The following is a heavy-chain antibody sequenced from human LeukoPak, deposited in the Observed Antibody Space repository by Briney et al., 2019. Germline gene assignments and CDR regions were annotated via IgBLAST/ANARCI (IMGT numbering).Heavy chain of an antibody. V-gene: IGHV3-21*01. Sequence: GGSLRLSCAASGFTFSSYSMNWVRQAAGKGLEWVSSISSRSSYIYYADSVKGRFTISRDNAKHSLYLQMNSLRAEDTAVYYCARDKLVTTRALDYWGQGTLVTVSS. J-gene: IGHJ4*02. D-gene: IGHD4-17*01. CDR2: ISSRSSYI. CDR3: ARDKLVTTRALDY. CDR1: GFTFSSYS.